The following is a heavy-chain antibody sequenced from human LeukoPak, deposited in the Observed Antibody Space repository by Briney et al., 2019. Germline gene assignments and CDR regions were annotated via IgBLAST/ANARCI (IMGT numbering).Heavy chain of an antibody. D-gene: IGHD2-2*02. CDR1: GYTFTSYD. J-gene: IGHJ4*02. CDR2: MNPNSGNT. CDR3: ARVVHGYCSSTSCYSSGAFDY. V-gene: IGHV1-8*03. Sequence: ASVKVSCKDSGYTFTSYDINWVRQATGQGLEWMGWMNPNSGNTGYAQKFQGRVTITRNTSISTAYVELSSLRSEDTAVYYCARVVHGYCSSTSCYSSGAFDYWGQGTLVTVSS.